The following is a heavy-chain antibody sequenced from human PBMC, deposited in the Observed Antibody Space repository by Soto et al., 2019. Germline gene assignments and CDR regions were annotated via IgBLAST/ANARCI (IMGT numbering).Heavy chain of an antibody. CDR2: INHSGST. Sequence: QVQLQQWGAGLLKPSETLSLTCAVYGGSFSGYYWSWIRQPPGKGLEWIGEINHSGSTNYNPSLKSRVTITTDTSKNQCSLKLSSVTAADAAVYYCASRVQRSNPHYYYYYMDVWGKGTTVTVSS. V-gene: IGHV4-34*01. CDR1: GGSFSGYY. CDR3: ASRVQRSNPHYYYYYMDV. J-gene: IGHJ6*03.